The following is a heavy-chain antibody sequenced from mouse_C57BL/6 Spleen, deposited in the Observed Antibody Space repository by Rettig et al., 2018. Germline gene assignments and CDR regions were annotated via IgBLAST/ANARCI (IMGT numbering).Heavy chain of an antibody. J-gene: IGHJ2*01. Sequence: LKSRISITHDTSKNHFFLKLNSVTTEDTATYYCARDYYGSSYFDYWGQGTTLTVSS. D-gene: IGHD1-1*01. CDR3: ARDYYGSSYFDY. V-gene: IGHV3-1*01.